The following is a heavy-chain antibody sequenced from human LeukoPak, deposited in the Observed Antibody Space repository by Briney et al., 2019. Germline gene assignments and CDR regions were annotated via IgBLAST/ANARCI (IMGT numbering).Heavy chain of an antibody. V-gene: IGHV1-2*02. CDR1: GYTFTGYY. D-gene: IGHD2-2*01. Sequence: ASVKVSCKASGYTFTGYYMHWVRQAPGQGLEWMGWINPNSGGTNYAQKFQGRVTMTTDTSTSTAYMELRSLRSDDTAVYYCARDFPASGGRSLTSRVFDYWGQGTLVTVSS. CDR2: INPNSGGT. CDR3: ARDFPASGGRSLTSRVFDY. J-gene: IGHJ4*02.